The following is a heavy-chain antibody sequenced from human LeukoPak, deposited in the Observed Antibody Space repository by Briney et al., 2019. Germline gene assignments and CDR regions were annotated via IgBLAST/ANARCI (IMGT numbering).Heavy chain of an antibody. J-gene: IGHJ4*02. Sequence: SETLSLTCTVSGGSISSGDYYWSWIRQPPGKGLEWIGYIYYSGSTYYNPSLKSRVTISVDTSKNQFSLKLSSVTAADTAVYYCARGDPVGYYFDYWGQGTLVTVSS. CDR3: ARGDPVGYYFDY. CDR2: IYYSGST. V-gene: IGHV4-30-4*01. CDR1: GGSISSGDYY. D-gene: IGHD2-15*01.